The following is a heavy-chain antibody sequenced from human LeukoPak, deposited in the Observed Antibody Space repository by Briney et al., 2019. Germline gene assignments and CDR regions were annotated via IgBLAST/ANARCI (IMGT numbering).Heavy chain of an antibody. CDR3: ARDLYCSSTSCYEEYYYGMDV. CDR1: GGSISSYY. Sequence: PSETLSLTCTVSGGSISSYYWSWIRQPPGKGLEWIGYIYYSGSTNYNPSLKSRVTISVDTSKNQFSLKLSSVTAADTAVYYCARDLYCSSTSCYEEYYYGMDVWGQGTTVTVSS. V-gene: IGHV4-59*01. D-gene: IGHD2-2*01. CDR2: IYYSGST. J-gene: IGHJ6*02.